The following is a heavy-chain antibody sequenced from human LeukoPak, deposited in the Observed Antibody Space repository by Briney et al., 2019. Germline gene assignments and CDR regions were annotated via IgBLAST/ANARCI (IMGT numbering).Heavy chain of an antibody. CDR2: IYYSGST. V-gene: IGHV4-59*01. J-gene: IGHJ5*02. CDR3: ARRVQQLAKYNWFDP. Sequence: SETLSLTCTVSGGSISSSYWSWIRQPPGKGLEWIGYIYYSGSTNYNPSLKSRVTISVDTSKNQFSLKLSSVTAADTAVYYCARRVQQLAKYNWFDPWGQGTLVTVSS. CDR1: GGSISSSY. D-gene: IGHD6-13*01.